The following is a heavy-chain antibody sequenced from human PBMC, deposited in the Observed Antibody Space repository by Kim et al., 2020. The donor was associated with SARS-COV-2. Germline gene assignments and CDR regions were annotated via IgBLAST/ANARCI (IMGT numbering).Heavy chain of an antibody. D-gene: IGHD4-4*01. CDR2: INPSGGAT. CDR3: VRADYSDYVDY. J-gene: IGHJ4*02. V-gene: IGHV1-46*01. CDR1: GYTFITYY. Sequence: ASVKVSCKASGYTFITYYIYWVRQAPGQGLEWMGMINPSGGATTYAQNFQGRVTMTGDTSTSTVYMELSSLTSEDTAVYYCVRADYSDYVDYWGQGTLVT.